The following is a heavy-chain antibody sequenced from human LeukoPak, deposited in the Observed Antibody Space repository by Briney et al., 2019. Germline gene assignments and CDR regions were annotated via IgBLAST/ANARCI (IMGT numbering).Heavy chain of an antibody. J-gene: IGHJ4*02. V-gene: IGHV4-30-4*01. CDR2: IYYSGST. CDR1: GGSISSGDYY. D-gene: IGHD3-10*01. Sequence: SETLSLTCTVSGGSISSGDYYWSWIRQPPGKGLEWIGYIYYSGSTYYNPSLKSRVTISVDTSKNQFSLKLSSVTAADTAVYYCARGSVRGVIMDYWGQGTLVTVSS. CDR3: ARGSVRGVIMDY.